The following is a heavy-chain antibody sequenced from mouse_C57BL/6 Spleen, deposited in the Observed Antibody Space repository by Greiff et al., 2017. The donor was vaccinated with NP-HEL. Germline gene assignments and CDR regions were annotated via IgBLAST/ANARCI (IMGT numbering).Heavy chain of an antibody. CDR3: TGGVTTRFAY. CDR2: IRLKSDNYAT. Sequence: EVQLQESGGGLVQPGGSMKLSCVASGFTFSNYWMNWVRQSPGKGLEWVAQIRLKSDNYATHYAESVKGRFTISRDDSKSSVYLQMNNLRAEDTGIYYCTGGVTTRFAYWGQGTLVTVSA. CDR1: GFTFSNYW. D-gene: IGHD2-2*01. V-gene: IGHV6-3*01. J-gene: IGHJ3*01.